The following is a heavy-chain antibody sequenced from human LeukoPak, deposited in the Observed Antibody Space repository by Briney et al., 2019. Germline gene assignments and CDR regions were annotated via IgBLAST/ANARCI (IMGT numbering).Heavy chain of an antibody. J-gene: IGHJ4*02. Sequence: PSETLSLTCTVSGDSISSSNCYWGWIRQPPGKGLEWIGSIYFSGGTYYNASLKSRVTISVDTSKNQFSLKLSSVTAADTAVYYCARTGSEYSGYRAKGYFDYWGQGTLVTVSS. CDR3: ARTGSEYSGYRAKGYFDY. CDR2: IYFSGGT. D-gene: IGHD5-12*01. CDR1: GDSISSSNCY. V-gene: IGHV4-39*01.